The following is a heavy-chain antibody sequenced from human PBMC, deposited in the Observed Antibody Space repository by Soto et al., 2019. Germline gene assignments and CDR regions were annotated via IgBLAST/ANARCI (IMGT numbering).Heavy chain of an antibody. D-gene: IGHD4-17*01. V-gene: IGHV4-39*02. Sequence: SETLSLTCTVSGDPISTSNNCWGWIRQPPGKGLEWIGSICYSRSTYLNPSLKSRVTISEDTSKNQFSLNLSSVTAADTAMYYCATDDFGDYVVAYWGQGTLVTVSS. CDR2: ICYSRST. CDR3: ATDDFGDYVVAY. J-gene: IGHJ4*02. CDR1: GDPISTSNNC.